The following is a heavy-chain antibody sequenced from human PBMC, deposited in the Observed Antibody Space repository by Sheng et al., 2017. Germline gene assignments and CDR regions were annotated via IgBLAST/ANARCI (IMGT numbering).Heavy chain of an antibody. D-gene: IGHD3-22*01. Sequence: QLQLQESGSGLVKPSQTLSLTCAVSGGSISSGGYSWSWIRQPPGKGLEWIGYIYHSGSTYYNPSLKSRVTISVDRSKNQFSLKLSSVTAADTAVYYCAKSYYYDSRLGAFDIWGQGTMVTVSS. CDR2: IYHSGST. J-gene: IGHJ3*02. CDR3: AKSYYYDSRLGAFDI. V-gene: IGHV4-30-2*01. CDR1: GGSISSGGYS.